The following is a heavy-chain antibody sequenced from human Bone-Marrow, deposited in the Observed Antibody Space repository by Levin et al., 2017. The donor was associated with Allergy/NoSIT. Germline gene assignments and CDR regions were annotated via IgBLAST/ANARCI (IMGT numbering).Heavy chain of an antibody. Sequence: TGESLKISCVASGFSFSAFWMHWVRQAPGKGLVWVSRVHSDGSSTDYADFVKGRFTISRDNAKNTVYLQMNSLRPEDTAVYYCARGGSGCFDYWGQGVPVTVSS. V-gene: IGHV3-74*01. D-gene: IGHD3-22*01. CDR1: GFSFSAFW. J-gene: IGHJ4*02. CDR3: ARGGSGCFDY. CDR2: VHSDGSST.